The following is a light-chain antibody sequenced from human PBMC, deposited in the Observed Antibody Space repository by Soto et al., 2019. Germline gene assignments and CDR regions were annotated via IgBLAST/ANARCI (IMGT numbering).Light chain of an antibody. CDR1: SSDVGSYNR. V-gene: IGLV2-18*02. CDR3: SSYTSSSTYV. CDR2: EVS. Sequence: QSVLTQPPSVSGSPGQSVALSCTGTSSDVGSYNRVSWYQQPPGTAPKVMIYEVSNRPSGVPDRFSGSKSGNTASLTISGLQAEDEADYYCSSYTSSSTYVFGTGTKVTVL. J-gene: IGLJ1*01.